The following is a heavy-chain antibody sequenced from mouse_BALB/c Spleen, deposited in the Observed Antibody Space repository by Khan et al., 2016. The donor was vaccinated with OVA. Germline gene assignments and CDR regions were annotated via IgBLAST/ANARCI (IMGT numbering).Heavy chain of an antibody. CDR3: ARGGGTAPFAY. CDR2: ISDLAYTI. J-gene: IGHJ3*01. V-gene: IGHV5-15*02. Sequence: EVELVESGGGLVQPGGSRKLSCAASGFTFSDYGMAWVRQAPGKGPEWEAFISDLAYTIYYADTVTGRFTIPRENAKNTLYLEMSSLRSEDTAIYYCARGGGTAPFAYWGLGTLVTVSA. D-gene: IGHD1-2*01. CDR1: GFTFSDYG.